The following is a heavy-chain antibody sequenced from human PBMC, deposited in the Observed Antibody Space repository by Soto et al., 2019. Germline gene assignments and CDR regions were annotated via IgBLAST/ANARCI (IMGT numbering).Heavy chain of an antibody. D-gene: IGHD1-1*01. CDR2: IYSGGST. J-gene: IGHJ6*02. CDR1: GFTVSSNY. Sequence: GGSLRLSCAASGFTVSSNYMIWVRQAPGKGLEWVSVIYSGGSTYYADSVKGRFTISRDNSKNTLYLQMNSLRAEDTAVYYCARARLLNYYYYGMDVWGQGTTVTVSS. CDR3: ARARLLNYYYYGMDV. V-gene: IGHV3-53*01.